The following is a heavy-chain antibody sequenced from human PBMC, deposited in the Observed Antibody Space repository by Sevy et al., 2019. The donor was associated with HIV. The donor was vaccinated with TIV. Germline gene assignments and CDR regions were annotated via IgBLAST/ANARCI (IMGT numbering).Heavy chain of an antibody. V-gene: IGHV3-15*01. CDR1: GFIFSNAW. CDR2: IKSKADGGTP. J-gene: IGHJ4*02. CDR3: GYSEYGYYYDY. D-gene: IGHD6-25*01. Sequence: GGSLRLSCGASGFIFSNAWMSWVRQAPGKGLEWVGRIKSKADGGTPNYAAPVKGTFTISRDDSINTLYLQMNSLRTDDTAVYYSGYSEYGYYYDYWGQGTLVTVSS.